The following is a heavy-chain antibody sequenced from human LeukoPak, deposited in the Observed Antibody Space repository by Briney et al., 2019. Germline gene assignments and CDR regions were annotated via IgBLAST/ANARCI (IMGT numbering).Heavy chain of an antibody. CDR1: GYSISSGYC. CDR3: ARHLSSSWYVRAEYLQH. D-gene: IGHD6-13*01. Sequence: SETLSLTCAVSGYSISSGYCWGWIRQPPGKGLEWIGSIYHSGSTYYNPSLKSRVTISVDTSKNQFSLKLSSVTAADTAVYYRARHLSSSWYVRAEYLQHWGQGTLVTVSS. V-gene: IGHV4-38-2*01. J-gene: IGHJ1*01. CDR2: IYHSGST.